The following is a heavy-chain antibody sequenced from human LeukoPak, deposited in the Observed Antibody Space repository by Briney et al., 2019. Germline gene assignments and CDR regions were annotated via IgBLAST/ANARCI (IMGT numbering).Heavy chain of an antibody. V-gene: IGHV3-64*01. Sequence: PGWSLRLSCAASGFNFSSYAMHWVRQAPGKGLEYVSAISSNGGSTYYANSVKGRFTISRDNSKNTLYLQMSSLRAEDMAVYYCARGGMTGDSSGYYYLFDYWGQGTLVTVSS. J-gene: IGHJ4*02. CDR2: ISSNGGST. D-gene: IGHD3-22*01. CDR1: GFNFSSYA. CDR3: ARGGMTGDSSGYYYLFDY.